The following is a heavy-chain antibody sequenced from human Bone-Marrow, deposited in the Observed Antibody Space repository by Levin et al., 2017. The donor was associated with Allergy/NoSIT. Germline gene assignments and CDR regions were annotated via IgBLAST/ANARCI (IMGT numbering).Heavy chain of an antibody. CDR2: ISYDGIKK. D-gene: IGHD3-16*02. CDR1: GFTFGSYA. CDR3: ARGGVNRENDAFDI. J-gene: IGHJ3*02. V-gene: IGHV3-30*04. Sequence: GGSLRLSCAASGFTFGSYAMHWVRQAPGKGLEWVTTISYDGIKKHYADSVKGRFTISKDYSKETLYLEVKTLRTEDTAVYYCARGGVNRENDAFDIWGQGTMVTVSS.